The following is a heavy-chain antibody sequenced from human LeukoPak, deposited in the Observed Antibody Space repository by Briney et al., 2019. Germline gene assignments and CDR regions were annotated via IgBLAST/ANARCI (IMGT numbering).Heavy chain of an antibody. D-gene: IGHD4-11*01. Sequence: SQTLSLTCTVSGGSISSGGYYWSWIRHHPGEGLEWSGYIYYGGRTYYNPSLKRRVPISVDTSKNQFSLKLRSVTAADAAVYYCARYRESNYVPNFDYWGQGTLVTVSS. CDR3: ARYRESNYVPNFDY. CDR1: GGSISSGGYY. J-gene: IGHJ4*02. V-gene: IGHV4-31*03. CDR2: IYYGGRT.